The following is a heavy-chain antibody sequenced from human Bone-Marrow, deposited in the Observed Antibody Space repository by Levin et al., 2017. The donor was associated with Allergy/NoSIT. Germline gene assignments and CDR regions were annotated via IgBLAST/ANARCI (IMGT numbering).Heavy chain of an antibody. Sequence: EASVKVSCKVSGFTFIDYYIHWVQQAPGKGLQWMGLVNPENGQTIYAEKFQGSVTFTADTSTDTAYMELGSLRSEDTAVYYCATDYDTSGHRRFDYWGQGTQVTVSS. CDR2: VNPENGQT. V-gene: IGHV1-69-2*01. CDR3: ATDYDTSGHRRFDY. J-gene: IGHJ4*02. D-gene: IGHD2-15*01. CDR1: GFTFIDYY.